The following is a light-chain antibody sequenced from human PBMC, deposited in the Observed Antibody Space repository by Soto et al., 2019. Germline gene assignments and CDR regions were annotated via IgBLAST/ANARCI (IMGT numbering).Light chain of an antibody. CDR3: QQYDIWPPYT. J-gene: IGKJ2*01. CDR1: QSVSAGY. CDR2: DAS. Sequence: EIVLTQSPAPLSLSPGERATLSCRSSQSVSAGYFAWYQQKPGQAPRLLIYDASTRATGIPPRFSGGGSGTEFTVTISSLQSEDFAIYYCQQYDIWPPYTFGQGTKVDIK. V-gene: IGKV3-15*01.